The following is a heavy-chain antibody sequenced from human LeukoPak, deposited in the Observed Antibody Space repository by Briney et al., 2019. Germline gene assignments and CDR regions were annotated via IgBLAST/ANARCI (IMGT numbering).Heavy chain of an antibody. Sequence: QAWGSLRLSCAASGFTFSNYAMHWVRQAPGKGLERVAVISYDGGNRYYADSVKGRFTISRDNSRNTLFLQMNSLTAEDTAVFYCARARIKTSSGYYYYMDVWGKGTTVTVSS. CDR3: ARARIKTSSGYYYYMDV. D-gene: IGHD3-10*01. CDR2: ISYDGGNR. J-gene: IGHJ6*03. CDR1: GFTFSNYA. V-gene: IGHV3-30*01.